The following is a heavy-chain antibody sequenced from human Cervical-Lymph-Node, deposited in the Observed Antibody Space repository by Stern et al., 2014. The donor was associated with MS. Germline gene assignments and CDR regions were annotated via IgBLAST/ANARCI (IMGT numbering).Heavy chain of an antibody. J-gene: IGHJ3*02. CDR2: IYHSGST. D-gene: IGHD4-17*01. CDR1: GGSISSGGYS. V-gene: IGHV4-30-2*01. Sequence: VQLQESGSGLVKPSQTLSLTCAVSGGSISSGGYSWRWIRQPPGKGLEWIGYIYHSGSTYYTPSLKSRVTISVDRSKNQFSLKLSSVTAADTAVYYCARSSTVTPNAFDIWGQGTMVTVSS. CDR3: ARSSTVTPNAFDI.